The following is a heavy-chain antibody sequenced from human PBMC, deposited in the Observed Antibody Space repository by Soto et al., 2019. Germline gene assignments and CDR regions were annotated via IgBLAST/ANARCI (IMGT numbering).Heavy chain of an antibody. D-gene: IGHD6-6*01. V-gene: IGHV5-51*01. CDR2: IYPGDSDT. CDR3: ARHEVAAPPLDYYYYGMDV. CDR1: GYSFTSYW. J-gene: IGHJ6*02. Sequence: PGESLKISCKGSGYSFTSYWIGWVRQMPGKGLEWMGIIYPGDSDTRYSPSFQGQVTISADKSISTAYLQWSSLKASDTAMYYCARHEVAAPPLDYYYYGMDVWGQGTTVTSP.